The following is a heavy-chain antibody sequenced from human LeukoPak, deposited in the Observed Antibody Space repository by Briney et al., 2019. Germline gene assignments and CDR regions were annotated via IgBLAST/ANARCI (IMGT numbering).Heavy chain of an antibody. J-gene: IGHJ4*02. Sequence: GGSLRLSCAASGFTFSDYAMSWIRQAPGKGLEWVSYISSSGSTIYYADSVKGRFTISRDNAKNSLYPQMNSLRAEDTAVYYCARGSPAVNLVGATNYWGQGTLVTVSS. V-gene: IGHV3-11*01. CDR3: ARGSPAVNLVGATNY. CDR1: GFTFSDYA. D-gene: IGHD1-26*01. CDR2: ISSSGSTI.